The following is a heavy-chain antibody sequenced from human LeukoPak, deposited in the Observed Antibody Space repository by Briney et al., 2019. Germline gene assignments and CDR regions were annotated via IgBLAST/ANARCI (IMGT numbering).Heavy chain of an antibody. D-gene: IGHD6-6*01. CDR3: ARGFSEYSSSTDAFDI. CDR2: ISAYNGNT. Sequence: APVKVSCKASGYTFTSYGISWVRQAPGQGLEWMGWISAYNGNTNYAQKLQGRVTMTTDTSTSTAYMELRSLRSDDTAVYYCARGFSEYSSSTDAFDIWGQGTMVTVSS. V-gene: IGHV1-18*01. CDR1: GYTFTSYG. J-gene: IGHJ3*02.